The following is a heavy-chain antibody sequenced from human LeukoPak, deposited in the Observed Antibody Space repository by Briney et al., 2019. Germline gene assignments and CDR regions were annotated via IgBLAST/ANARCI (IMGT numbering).Heavy chain of an antibody. Sequence: SGPTLVKPTQTLALTCTFSGFSLSTSGVGVGWIRQPPGKALEWLALIYWDGSKPYSPSLKSRLTITEDTSKNQVVLTIVDMAPVDTATYYCAYRRYSTSSFGSFDIWGQGTMVTVSS. CDR3: AYRRYSTSSFGSFDI. V-gene: IGHV2-5*02. J-gene: IGHJ3*02. CDR1: GFSLSTSGVG. CDR2: IYWDGSK. D-gene: IGHD6-6*01.